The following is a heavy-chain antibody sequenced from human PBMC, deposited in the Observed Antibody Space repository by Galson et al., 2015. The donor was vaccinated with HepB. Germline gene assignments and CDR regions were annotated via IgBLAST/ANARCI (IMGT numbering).Heavy chain of an antibody. V-gene: IGHV3-7*03. J-gene: IGHJ3*01. CDR1: GFTFNNYW. Sequence: SLRLSCAASGFTFNNYWMNWVRQAPGKGLEWVANIKEDGNERHYVDSVKGRFTISRDNAKNSLYLQMHSLRAEDTAVYYCARDRDIHRAFDLWGQGTVVTVSP. CDR3: ARDRDIHRAFDL. CDR2: IKEDGNER. D-gene: IGHD1-14*01.